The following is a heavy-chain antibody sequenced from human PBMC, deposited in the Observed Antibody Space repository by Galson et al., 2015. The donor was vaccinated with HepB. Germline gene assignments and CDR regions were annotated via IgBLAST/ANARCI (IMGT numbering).Heavy chain of an antibody. J-gene: IGHJ4*02. CDR1: GFTFSDYY. CDR3: ARERGTWSSGWTQSSKTDY. CDR2: ISSSGSTI. D-gene: IGHD6-19*01. Sequence: SLRLSCAASGFTFSDYYMSWIRQAPGKGLEWVSYISSSGSTIYYADSVKGRFTISRDNAKNSLYLQMDSLRAEDTAVYYCARERGTWSSGWTQSSKTDYWGQGTLVTVSS. V-gene: IGHV3-11*01.